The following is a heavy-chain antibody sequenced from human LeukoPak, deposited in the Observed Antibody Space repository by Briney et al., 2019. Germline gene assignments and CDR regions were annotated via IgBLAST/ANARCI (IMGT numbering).Heavy chain of an antibody. CDR2: IKKKTDGATT. CDR1: GFTLSSYS. D-gene: IGHD5-18*01. J-gene: IGHJ3*02. CDR3: LKEGYTYGYHSFDI. V-gene: IGHV3-15*01. Sequence: GGSLRLSCAASGFTLSSYSMNWVRQAPGKGLEWVGRIKKKTDGATTAFAAPVEGRFTISRDDSKNTLFLQMDSLKTEDTAMYYCLKEGYTYGYHSFDIWGQGTMVTVSS.